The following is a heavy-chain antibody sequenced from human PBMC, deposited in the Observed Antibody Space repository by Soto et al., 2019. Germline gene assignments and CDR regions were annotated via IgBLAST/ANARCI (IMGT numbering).Heavy chain of an antibody. CDR3: ARVGGSSGWQDGMDV. J-gene: IGHJ6*02. Sequence: EVQLVESGGGLVQPGGSLRLSCAVSGFIFSDHYMDWVRQAPGKGLEWVGRSRNKANSYTTEYAASVKGRFSISRDDSKTSLYLQMNSLKTEDTAVYYCARVGGSSGWQDGMDVWGQGTTVTVSS. CDR2: SRNKANSYTT. V-gene: IGHV3-72*01. D-gene: IGHD6-19*01. CDR1: GFIFSDHY.